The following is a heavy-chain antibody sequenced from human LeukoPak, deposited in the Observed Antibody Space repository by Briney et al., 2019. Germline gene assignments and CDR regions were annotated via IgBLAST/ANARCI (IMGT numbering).Heavy chain of an antibody. CDR3: SRGAAAGITGWFDP. CDR1: GFTFGDYT. D-gene: IGHD6-13*01. V-gene: IGHV3-49*03. Sequence: GRSLRLSCTTSGFTFGDYTMSWFRQAPGKGLEWVGSIRSKAFGGTPEYAASVKGRFTISRDDSTSIAYLQMNSLKTEDTAVYYCSRGAAAGITGWFDPWGQGTLVTVSS. CDR2: IRSKAFGGTP. J-gene: IGHJ5*02.